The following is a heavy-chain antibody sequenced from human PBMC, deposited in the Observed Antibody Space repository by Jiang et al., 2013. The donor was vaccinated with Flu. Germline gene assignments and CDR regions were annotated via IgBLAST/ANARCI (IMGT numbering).Heavy chain of an antibody. CDR2: IRNKANSYTT. D-gene: IGHD4-11*01. CDR3: SRAGIMTTPYYFDY. CDR1: GFTFSDHY. Sequence: VQLVESGGDLVQPGGSLRLSCAASGFTFSDHYMDWVRQAPGKGLEWVGRIRNKANSYTTEYAASVKGRFTISRVDSQNSLYLQMNSLKTEDTAVYYCSRAGIMTTPYYFDYWGQGTLVTVSS. V-gene: IGHV3-72*01. J-gene: IGHJ4*02.